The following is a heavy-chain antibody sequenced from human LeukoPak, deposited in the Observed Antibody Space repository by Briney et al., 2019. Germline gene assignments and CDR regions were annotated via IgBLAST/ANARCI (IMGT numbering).Heavy chain of an antibody. J-gene: IGHJ4*02. Sequence: GGSLRLSCAASGFTLSSYGMSWVRQAPGKGLEWVSAISGSGGSTYYADSVKGRFTISRDNSKNTLYLQMNSLRAEDTAVYYCAREPTYSSSWHTTCDYWGQGTLVTVSS. V-gene: IGHV3-23*01. CDR2: ISGSGGST. CDR3: AREPTYSSSWHTTCDY. CDR1: GFTLSSYG. D-gene: IGHD6-13*01.